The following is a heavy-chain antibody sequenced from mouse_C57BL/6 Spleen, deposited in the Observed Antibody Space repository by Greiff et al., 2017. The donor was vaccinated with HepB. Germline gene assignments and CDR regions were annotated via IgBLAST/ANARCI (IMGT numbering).Heavy chain of an antibody. J-gene: IGHJ4*01. CDR1: GYTFTSYW. Sequence: QVQLKQPGAELVKPGASVKLSCKASGYTFTSYWMHWVKQRPGQGLEWIGMIHPNSGSTNYNEKFKSKATLTVDKSSSTAYMQLSSLTSEDSAVYYCAREGRGGYSNYAMDYWGQGTSVTVSS. CDR3: AREGRGGYSNYAMDY. D-gene: IGHD2-3*01. V-gene: IGHV1-64*01. CDR2: IHPNSGST.